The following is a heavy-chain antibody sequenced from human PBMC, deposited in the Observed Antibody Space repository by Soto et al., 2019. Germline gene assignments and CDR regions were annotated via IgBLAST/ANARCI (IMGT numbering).Heavy chain of an antibody. J-gene: IGHJ4*02. V-gene: IGHV1-24*01. CDR1: VYTLTELS. CDR2: FDPEDGET. D-gene: IGHD3-22*01. Sequence: ASVKVSCNVSVYTLTELSMHWVRQAPGKGLEWMGGFDPEDGETIYAQKFQGRVTMTEDTSTDTAYMELSSLRSEDTAVYYCATDPVENSGYYLYYFDYWGQGTLVTVSS. CDR3: ATDPVENSGYYLYYFDY.